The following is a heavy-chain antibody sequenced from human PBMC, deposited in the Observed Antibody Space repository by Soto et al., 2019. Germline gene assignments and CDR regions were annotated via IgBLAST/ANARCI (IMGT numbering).Heavy chain of an antibody. Sequence: ESLRISYRGSGYTFTSYWIGLVRQMPGKGLEWMGIIHPGDSVTRYSPSFQGQVTISADKSISSAYLQWSSLRASDTAIYYCERLSGTASSPYGMDVWGQGTTVTVYS. J-gene: IGHJ6*02. V-gene: IGHV5-51*01. CDR1: GYTFTSYW. CDR2: IHPGDSVT. D-gene: IGHD1-1*01. CDR3: ERLSGTASSPYGMDV.